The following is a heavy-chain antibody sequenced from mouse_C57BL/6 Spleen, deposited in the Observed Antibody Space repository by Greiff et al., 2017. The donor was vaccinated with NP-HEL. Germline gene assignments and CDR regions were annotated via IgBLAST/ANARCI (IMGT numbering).Heavy chain of an antibody. V-gene: IGHV1-82*01. CDR1: GYAFSSYW. J-gene: IGHJ2*01. D-gene: IGHD3-2*02. CDR2: IYPGGGDT. Sequence: QVQLQQSGPELVKPGASVKISCKASGYAFSSYWMNWVKQRPGKGLEWIGRIYPGGGDTNYNGKFKGKATLTADKSSSTAYMQLSRLTAEDSAVNFCARKTAQYYFDDWGQGTTLTVSS. CDR3: ARKTAQYYFDD.